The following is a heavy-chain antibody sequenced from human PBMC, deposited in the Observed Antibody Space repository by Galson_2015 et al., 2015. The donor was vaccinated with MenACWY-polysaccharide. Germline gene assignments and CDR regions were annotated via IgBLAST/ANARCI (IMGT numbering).Heavy chain of an antibody. V-gene: IGHV3-33*01. Sequence: SLRLSCAASGFTFSNYGMHWVRQAPGKGLEWMAVIWYDESDEYYADSVEGRFTISRDNSKNALYQQMNSLRAEDTAVYYCARADRNDGGRALDIWGQGTMVAVSS. D-gene: IGHD1-1*01. CDR2: IWYDESDE. CDR1: GFTFSNYG. CDR3: ARADRNDGGRALDI. J-gene: IGHJ3*02.